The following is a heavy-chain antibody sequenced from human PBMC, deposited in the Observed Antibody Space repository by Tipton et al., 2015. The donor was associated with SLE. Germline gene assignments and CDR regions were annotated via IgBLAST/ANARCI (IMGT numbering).Heavy chain of an antibody. CDR2: ISYDGSNK. CDR1: GFTFSSYA. J-gene: IGHJ4*02. Sequence: SLRLSCAASGFTFSSYAMHWVRQAPGKGLEWVAVISYDGSNKYYADSVKGRFTISRDNSKNTLYLQMNSLRAGDTAVYYCARDTIFGVVIIFYFDYWGQGTLVTVSS. CDR3: ARDTIFGVVIIFYFDY. D-gene: IGHD3-3*01. V-gene: IGHV3-30-3*01.